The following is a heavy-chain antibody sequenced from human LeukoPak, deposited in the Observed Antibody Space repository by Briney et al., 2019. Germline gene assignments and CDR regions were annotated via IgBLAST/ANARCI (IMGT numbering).Heavy chain of an antibody. Sequence: GESLQISCKGSGYTFSSNWIGWVRQMPGKGLEWMGIIYPGDSDTRYSPSFQGQVTISADKSITTAYLQWSSLKASDTAMYYCARQEYSSSVPDYWGQGTLVTVSS. V-gene: IGHV5-51*01. CDR3: ARQEYSSSVPDY. D-gene: IGHD6-6*01. CDR1: GYTFSSNW. J-gene: IGHJ4*02. CDR2: IYPGDSDT.